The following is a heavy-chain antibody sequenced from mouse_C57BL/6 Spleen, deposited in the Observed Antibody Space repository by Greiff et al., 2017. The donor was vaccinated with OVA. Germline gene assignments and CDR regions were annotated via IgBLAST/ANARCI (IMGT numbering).Heavy chain of an antibody. Sequence: VKLVESGAELARPGASVKMSCKASGSTFTSYTMHWVKQRPGQGLEWIGYINPSSGYTKYNQKFKDKATLTADKSSSTDYMQLISLTAEDSAVDYSARGGNSRAMDYWGQGTSVTVSS. V-gene: IGHV1-4*01. J-gene: IGHJ4*01. CDR1: GSTFTSYT. CDR3: ARGGNSRAMDY. CDR2: INPSSGYT.